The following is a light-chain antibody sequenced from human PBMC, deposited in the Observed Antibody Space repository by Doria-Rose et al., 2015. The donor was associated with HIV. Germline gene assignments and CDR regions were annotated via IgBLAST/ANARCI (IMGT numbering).Light chain of an antibody. CDR2: DGS. V-gene: IGKV3-20*01. CDR3: HQYGTSWT. CDR1: QRFSSTY. J-gene: IGKJ1*01. Sequence: EIVMTQSPGTLSLSPGEGATLSCRASQRFSSTYLARYQQKPGQAPSLLIYDGSTWATGIPDRFSASGSGTDFTLTINRLEPEDFALYYCHQYGTSWTFGQGTKVEI.